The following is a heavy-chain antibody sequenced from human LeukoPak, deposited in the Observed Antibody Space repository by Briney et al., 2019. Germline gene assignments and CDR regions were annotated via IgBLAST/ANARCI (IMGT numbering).Heavy chain of an antibody. CDR1: GGSISNSNSY. Sequence: SETLSLTCTVSGGSISNSNSYWVWIRQAPGKGLEWIGSVYYSGSTQYNPSLKSRVTVSADTSKNQFSLKVNSVTAADTAVYYCARQRGWLLVRDYYYMDVWGKGTTVTISS. J-gene: IGHJ6*03. CDR2: VYYSGST. V-gene: IGHV4-39*07. CDR3: ARQRGWLLVRDYYYMDV. D-gene: IGHD5-12*01.